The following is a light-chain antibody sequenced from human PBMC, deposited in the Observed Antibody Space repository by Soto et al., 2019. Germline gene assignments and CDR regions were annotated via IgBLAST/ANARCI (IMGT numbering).Light chain of an antibody. V-gene: IGKV1-39*01. J-gene: IGKJ5*01. CDR1: QSISSY. CDR2: AAS. CDR3: QQSYSTPIT. Sequence: DIQMTRSPSSLSASVGDRVTITCRASQSISSYLNWYQQIPGKAPKVLIYAASNLQSGVPSRFSGSGSGTDFTLTISSLQPEDFATYYCQQSYSTPITFGQGTRLEI.